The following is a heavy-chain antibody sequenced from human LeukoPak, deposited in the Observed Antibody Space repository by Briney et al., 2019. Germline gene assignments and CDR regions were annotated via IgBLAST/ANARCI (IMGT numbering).Heavy chain of an antibody. D-gene: IGHD5-18*01. J-gene: IGHJ4*02. V-gene: IGHV3-7*01. CDR1: GFTFSSYW. CDR3: ARAIQLWSYYFDY. Sequence: GGSLRLSCAASGFTFSSYWMGWVRQAPGKGLEWVANIKQDGSEKYYVDSVKGRFTISRDNAKNSLYLQMNSLRAEDTAVYYCARAIQLWSYYFDYWGQGTLVTVSS. CDR2: IKQDGSEK.